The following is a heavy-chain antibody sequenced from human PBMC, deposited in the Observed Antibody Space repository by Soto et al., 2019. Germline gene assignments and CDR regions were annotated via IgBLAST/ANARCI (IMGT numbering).Heavy chain of an antibody. CDR1: GSSISSSGYY. Sequence: SETLSLTCIVSGSSISSSGYYWGWIRQPPGKGLEWIASMYYNVGTYYNPSLKSRVTISVDTSANQFSLKLSSVTAADTAVYYCATTGNYFDYWGQGTLVTVS. D-gene: IGHD4-17*01. CDR2: MYYNVGT. CDR3: ATTGNYFDY. J-gene: IGHJ4*02. V-gene: IGHV4-39*01.